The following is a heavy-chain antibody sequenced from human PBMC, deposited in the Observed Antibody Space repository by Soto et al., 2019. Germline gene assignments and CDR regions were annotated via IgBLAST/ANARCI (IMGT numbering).Heavy chain of an antibody. CDR2: INNDGSDP. D-gene: IGHD3-10*01. CDR3: ARGYPYYSNFAY. CDR1: GFTCSNYW. V-gene: IGHV3-74*01. J-gene: IGHJ4*02. Sequence: EVPLVESGGGLFQPEGSLRLSCEASGFTCSNYWMHWVRQAAGKGLVWVSRINNDGSDPIYADSVKGRFTISRDNAKNTVYLQMNSLRAEDTAVYYCARGYPYYSNFAYWGQGSLVTVAS.